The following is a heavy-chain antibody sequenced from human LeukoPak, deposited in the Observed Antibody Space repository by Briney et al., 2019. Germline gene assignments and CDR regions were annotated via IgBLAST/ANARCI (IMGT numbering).Heavy chain of an antibody. J-gene: IGHJ1*01. Sequence: AGGSLRLSCAASGFTFSSYEMNWVRQAPGKGLEWVSYISSSGSTIFYAASLKRRFTISRDNAKNSLYLQMISLRAADTAVYYCATGEVWLREYFRHWGQGTLVTVSS. CDR3: ATGEVWLREYFRH. V-gene: IGHV3-48*03. CDR2: ISSSGSTI. D-gene: IGHD3-22*01. CDR1: GFTFSSYE.